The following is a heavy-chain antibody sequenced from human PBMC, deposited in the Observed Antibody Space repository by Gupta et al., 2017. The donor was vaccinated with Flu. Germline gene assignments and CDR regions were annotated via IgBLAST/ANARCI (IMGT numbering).Heavy chain of an antibody. CDR1: GFPFSDCY. CDR3: ARGYTSSFGVINFGF. CDR2: ISASGSGT. J-gene: IGHJ4*02. V-gene: IGHV3-11*01. D-gene: IGHD3-10*01. Sequence: QIQLVESAGGSVAPGGSLRLSCTASGFPFSDCYMNWIRQSQGKGLEWVSYISASGSGTYYAASVKGRFSISRDNDKEALYLDMNDLTPDDTATYFCARGYTSSFGVINFGFWGQGSLVTVSS.